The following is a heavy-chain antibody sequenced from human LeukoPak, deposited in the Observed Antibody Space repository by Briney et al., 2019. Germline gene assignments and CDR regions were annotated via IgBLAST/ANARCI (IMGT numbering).Heavy chain of an antibody. D-gene: IGHD5-24*01. Sequence: WVSRLHSDHGAVNYADSVQGRFTISRDNAKNILFLEMNSLSGEDTAMYYCAIEGGDGYKFYWGQGTLVTVSS. V-gene: IGHV3-74*01. CDR3: AIEGGDGYKFY. J-gene: IGHJ4*02. CDR2: LHSDHGAV.